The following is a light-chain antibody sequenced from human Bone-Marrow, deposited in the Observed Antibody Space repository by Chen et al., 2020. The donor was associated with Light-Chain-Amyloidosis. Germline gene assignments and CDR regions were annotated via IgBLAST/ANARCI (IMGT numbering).Light chain of an antibody. CDR2: DDS. CDR3: QVWDRSSDRPV. CDR1: NIGSTS. J-gene: IGLJ3*02. V-gene: IGLV3-21*02. Sequence: SYVLTQPSSVSVAPGQTATIACGGNNIGSTSVHWYQQTPGQAPLLVVYDDSDRPSGIAERLSGSNSGNRATLTISRVEAWDEADYYWQVWDRSSDRPVFGGGTKLTVL.